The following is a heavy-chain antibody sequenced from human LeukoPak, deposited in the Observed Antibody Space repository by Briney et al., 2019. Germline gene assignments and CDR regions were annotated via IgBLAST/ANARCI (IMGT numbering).Heavy chain of an antibody. J-gene: IGHJ4*02. CDR3: AKFALRYCSGGSCHPFDY. Sequence: PGGSLRLSCAASGFTFSSYDMSWVRQAPGKGLEWVSGISDSGGSTYYADSVKGRFIISRDNSKNTLYLQMNSLRAEDTAVYYCAKFALRYCSGGSCHPFDYWGQGTLVTVSS. V-gene: IGHV3-23*01. D-gene: IGHD2-15*01. CDR2: ISDSGGST. CDR1: GFTFSSYD.